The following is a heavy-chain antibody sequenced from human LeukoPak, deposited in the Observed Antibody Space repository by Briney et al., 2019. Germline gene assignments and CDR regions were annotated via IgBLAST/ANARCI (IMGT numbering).Heavy chain of an antibody. D-gene: IGHD3-22*01. Sequence: GGSLRLSCAASGFTVSDNYMSWVRQAPGKGLEWVSVIYSGGSTYYAGSVKGRFTISRDNAKNSLYLQMNSLRDEDTAVYYCASCRGYFHPFENWGQGTLVTVSS. CDR3: ASCRGYFHPFEN. CDR1: GFTVSDNY. J-gene: IGHJ4*02. V-gene: IGHV3-53*01. CDR2: IYSGGST.